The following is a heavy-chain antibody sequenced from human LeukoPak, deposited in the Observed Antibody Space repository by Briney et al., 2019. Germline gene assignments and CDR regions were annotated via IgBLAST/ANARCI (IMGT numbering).Heavy chain of an antibody. CDR1: GFSFGNYA. D-gene: IGHD2-21*01. J-gene: IGHJ5*01. V-gene: IGHV3-23*01. CDR2: ISGTGGAT. CDR3: VKDPRDTYGTNWFVS. Sequence: GGSLRLSCVASGFSFGNYAMSWVRQAPGRGLQWVSQISGTGGATWYAGFARDRFTISRDNSKKTLYLQMSGLRVEDTAMYYCVKDPRDTYGTNWFVSWGQGTLLIVSS.